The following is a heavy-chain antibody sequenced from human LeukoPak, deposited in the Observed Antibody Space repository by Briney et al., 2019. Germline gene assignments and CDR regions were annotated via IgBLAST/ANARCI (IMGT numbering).Heavy chain of an antibody. CDR3: ARGHGIAADWFDP. J-gene: IGHJ5*02. CDR1: GGSISSGSYY. Sequence: SETLSLTCTVSGGSISSGSYYWSWIRQPAGKGLEWIGRIYTSGSTNYNPSLKSRVTISVDTSKNQFSLKLSSVTAADTAVYYCARGHGIAADWFDPWGQGTLVTVSS. CDR2: IYTSGST. D-gene: IGHD6-13*01. V-gene: IGHV4-61*02.